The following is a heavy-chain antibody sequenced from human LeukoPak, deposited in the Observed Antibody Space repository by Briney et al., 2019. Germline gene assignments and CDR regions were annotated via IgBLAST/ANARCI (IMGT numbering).Heavy chain of an antibody. CDR2: IYSSGST. CDR1: GGSISSYY. D-gene: IGHD6-19*01. V-gene: IGHV4-59*01. J-gene: IGHJ4*02. Sequence: SETLSLTCTVSGGSISSYYWSWIRQPPGKGLEWIGYIYSSGSTNYNPSLKSRVTISVDTSRNQFSLKLSSVTAAATAVYYCARAGSLYSSDWFPSVFDYWGQGTLVTVSS. CDR3: ARAGSLYSSDWFPSVFDY.